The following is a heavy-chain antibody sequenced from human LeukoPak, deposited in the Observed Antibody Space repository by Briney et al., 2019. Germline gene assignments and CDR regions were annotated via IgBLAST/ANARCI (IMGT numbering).Heavy chain of an antibody. CDR3: ARGVVIVPAAHTDYYHYGMDV. D-gene: IGHD2-2*01. J-gene: IGHJ6*02. CDR2: ISMSTSYI. Sequence: PGGSLRLSCAASGFTFRSYSMNWVRQTPGKGLEWVSSISMSTSYIYYADSVKGRFIISRDNAQNSLYPQMNSLRAEDTAIYYCARGVVIVPAAHTDYYHYGMDVWGQGTTVTVSS. V-gene: IGHV3-21*01. CDR1: GFTFRSYS.